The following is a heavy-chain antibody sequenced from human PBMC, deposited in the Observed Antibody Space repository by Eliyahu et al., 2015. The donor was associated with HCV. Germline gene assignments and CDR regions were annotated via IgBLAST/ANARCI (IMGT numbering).Heavy chain of an antibody. CDR3: ARGRGERANNWFDP. CDR1: GGSISSGGYS. Sequence: SGLVKPSQTLSLTCAVSGGSISSGGYSWSWIRQPPGKGLEWIGYTYHSGSNYYNPSLKSRVTISVDRSKNQFSLKLSSVTAADTAVYYCARGRGERANNWFDPWGQGTLVTVSS. V-gene: IGHV4-30-2*01. D-gene: IGHD3-10*01. CDR2: TYHSGSN. J-gene: IGHJ5*02.